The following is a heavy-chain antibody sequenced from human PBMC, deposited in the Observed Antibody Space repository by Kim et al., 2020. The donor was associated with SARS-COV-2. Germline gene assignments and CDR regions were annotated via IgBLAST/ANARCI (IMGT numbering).Heavy chain of an antibody. V-gene: IGHV5-10-1*01. D-gene: IGHD4-17*01. CDR2: SST. CDR3: ARGSDYDY. J-gene: IGHJ4*02. Sequence: SSTTYSPSFQGHVTISADKSISTAYLQWSSLKASDTAIYYCARGSDYDYWGQGTLVTVSS.